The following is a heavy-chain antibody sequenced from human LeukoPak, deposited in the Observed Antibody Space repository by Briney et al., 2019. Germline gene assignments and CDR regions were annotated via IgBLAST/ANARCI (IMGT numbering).Heavy chain of an antibody. Sequence: KPGGSLRLSCAASGFTFSDYYMSWIRQAPGKGLEWVSYISSSGSTIYYADSVKGRFTISRDNAKNSLYLQMNSLRAEDTAVYYCARGAIAVDHYYYYMDVWGKGTTVTVSS. D-gene: IGHD6-19*01. J-gene: IGHJ6*03. V-gene: IGHV3-11*01. CDR1: GFTFSDYY. CDR2: ISSSGSTI. CDR3: ARGAIAVDHYYYYMDV.